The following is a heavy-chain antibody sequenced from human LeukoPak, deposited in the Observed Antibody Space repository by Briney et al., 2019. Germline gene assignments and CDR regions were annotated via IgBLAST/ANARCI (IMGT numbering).Heavy chain of an antibody. CDR3: ARATYYDYVWGSPDFDY. CDR2: MNPNSGNT. D-gene: IGHD3-16*01. J-gene: IGHJ4*02. CDR1: GYTFTSYD. Sequence: ASVKVSCKASGYTFTSYDINWGRQGTGQGLEWKGWMNPNSGNTGYAQKFQGRVTMTRNTSISTAYMELSSLRSEDTAVYYCARATYYDYVWGSPDFDYWGQGTLVTVSS. V-gene: IGHV1-8*01.